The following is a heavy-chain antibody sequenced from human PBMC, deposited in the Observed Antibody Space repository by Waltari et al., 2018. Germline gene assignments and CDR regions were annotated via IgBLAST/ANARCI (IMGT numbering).Heavy chain of an antibody. V-gene: IGHV3-7*01. CDR3: ARDLYSTGSHDY. CDR1: GFTLSNYW. Sequence: EVQLVESGGGLVQPGGSLRLSCAASGFTLSNYWMTWVRQAPGKGLEWVANRKQDGSEKYYVDSVKGRFTISRDNAKNSLYLQMNSLTAEDTAVYSCARDLYSTGSHDYWGQGTLVTVSS. CDR2: RKQDGSEK. J-gene: IGHJ4*02. D-gene: IGHD6-19*01.